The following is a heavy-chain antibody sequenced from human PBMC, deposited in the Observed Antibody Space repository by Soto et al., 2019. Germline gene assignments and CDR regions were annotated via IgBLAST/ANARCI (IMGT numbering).Heavy chain of an antibody. V-gene: IGHV1-69*01. J-gene: IGHJ5*02. CDR2: IIPMFGTA. Sequence: QVQLVQSGAEVKKPGSSVKVSCKASGGTSSNYAFSWVRQAPGQGLEWMGGIIPMFGTANFAQKFQGRVTITADESTSTAYMELSSLRSEDTAVYYCARKTNWNPGFDPWGQGTLVTVSS. D-gene: IGHD1-20*01. CDR3: ARKTNWNPGFDP. CDR1: GGTSSNYA.